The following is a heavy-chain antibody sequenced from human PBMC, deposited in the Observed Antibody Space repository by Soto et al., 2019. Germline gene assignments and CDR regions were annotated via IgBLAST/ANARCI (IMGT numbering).Heavy chain of an antibody. V-gene: IGHV3-21*01. CDR2: ISSSSSYI. Sequence: VQLVESGGGLVKPGGSLRLSCAASGFTFSSYSMNWVRQAPGKGLEWVSSISSSSSYIYYADSVKGRFTISRDNAKNSLYLQMNSLRAEDTAVYYCARVHLYYYGSGSYDGMDVWGQGTTVTVSS. D-gene: IGHD3-10*01. CDR1: GFTFSSYS. J-gene: IGHJ6*02. CDR3: ARVHLYYYGSGSYDGMDV.